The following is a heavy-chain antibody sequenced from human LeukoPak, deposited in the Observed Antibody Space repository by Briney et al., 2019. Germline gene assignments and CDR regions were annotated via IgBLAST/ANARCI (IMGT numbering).Heavy chain of an antibody. Sequence: PSETLSLTCAVYGGSFSNYDWTWIRQPPGKGLEWIGEIHHRGRTNYNPSLKSRITTSADSPKKQFSLRLSSVSAADTAVYYCARGRSRVTIFGVALNWLDSSGEGNLVTVSS. D-gene: IGHD3-3*01. CDR3: ARGRSRVTIFGVALNWLDS. CDR1: GGSFSNYD. V-gene: IGHV4-34*01. CDR2: IHHRGRT. J-gene: IGHJ5*01.